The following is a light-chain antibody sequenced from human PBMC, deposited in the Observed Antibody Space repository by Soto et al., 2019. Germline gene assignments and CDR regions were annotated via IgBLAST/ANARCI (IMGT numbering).Light chain of an antibody. CDR3: QQYNNWPPT. CDR2: GTS. CDR1: QSVTSN. V-gene: IGKV3-15*01. Sequence: ERVMTQSPATLSVSPGERATLSCRASQSVTSNLAWYQQKPGQAPRLLIYGTSSRATGVPARFSGSGSGTEFTLTISSLQSGDFAVYYCQQYNNWPPTFGQGTKVDI. J-gene: IGKJ1*01.